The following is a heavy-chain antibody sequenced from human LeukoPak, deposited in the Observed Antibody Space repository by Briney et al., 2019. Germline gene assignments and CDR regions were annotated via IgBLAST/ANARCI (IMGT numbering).Heavy chain of an antibody. CDR2: INPSGGST. CDR3: ARDLARRDGYNYAHDAFDI. CDR1: GYTFTSYY. D-gene: IGHD5-24*01. J-gene: IGHJ3*02. Sequence: ASVNVSCKASGYTFTSYYMHWVRQAPGQGLEWMGIINPSGGSTSYAQKFQGRVTMTRDTSTSTVYMELSSLRSEDTAVYYCARDLARRDGYNYAHDAFDIWGQGTMVTVSS. V-gene: IGHV1-46*01.